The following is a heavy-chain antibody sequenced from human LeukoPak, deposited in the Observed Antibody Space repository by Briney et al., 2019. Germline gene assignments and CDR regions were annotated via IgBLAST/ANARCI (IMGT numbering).Heavy chain of an antibody. Sequence: PGRSLRLSCAASGFTFSSYGKHWVRHAPGKGLEWVAAIWYDGSNKYYADSVKGRFTISRGNSKNTLYLQMNSLRAEDTAVYYCAKDGGNSLDYWGQGTLVTVSS. V-gene: IGHV3-33*06. CDR3: AKDGGNSLDY. J-gene: IGHJ4*02. D-gene: IGHD1-1*01. CDR2: IWYDGSNK. CDR1: GFTFSSYG.